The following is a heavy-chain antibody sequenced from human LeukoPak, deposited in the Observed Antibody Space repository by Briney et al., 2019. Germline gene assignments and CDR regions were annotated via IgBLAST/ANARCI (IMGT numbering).Heavy chain of an antibody. CDR2: IIPIFGTA. Sequence: SVKVSCKASGYTFTSYGISWVRQAPGQGLEWMGGIIPIFGTANYAQKFQGRVTITADKSTSTAYMELSSLRSEDTAVYYCASSIVGALSLDYWGQGTLVTVSS. V-gene: IGHV1-69*06. J-gene: IGHJ4*02. CDR3: ASSIVGALSLDY. D-gene: IGHD1-26*01. CDR1: GYTFTSYG.